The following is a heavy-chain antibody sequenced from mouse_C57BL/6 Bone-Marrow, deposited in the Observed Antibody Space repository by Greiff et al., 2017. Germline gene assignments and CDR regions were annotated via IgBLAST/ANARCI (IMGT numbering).Heavy chain of an antibody. CDR3: ALALLCSNCNDYAMDY. V-gene: IGHV14-3*01. CDR1: GFNIKNTY. Sequence: VQLKQSVAELVRPGASVKLSCTASGFNIKNTYMHWVKQRPEQGLEWIGRIDPANGDTKYAPKFQGKATITADTSSNTAYLQLSSLTSEDTAIYYCALALLCSNCNDYAMDYWGQGTSVTVSS. CDR2: IDPANGDT. D-gene: IGHD2-1*01. J-gene: IGHJ4*01.